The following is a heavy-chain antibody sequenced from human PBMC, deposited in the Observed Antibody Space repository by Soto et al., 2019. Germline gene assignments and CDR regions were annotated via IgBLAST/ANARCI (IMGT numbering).Heavy chain of an antibody. J-gene: IGHJ5*02. D-gene: IGHD2-2*01. Sequence: WASVKVSCKASGYTFTSYDINWVRQATGQGLEWMGWMNPNSGNTGYAQKFQGRVTMTRNTSISTAYMELSSLRSEDTAVYYCARESSCSSTSCYSNWFDPWGQGTLVTVSS. V-gene: IGHV1-8*01. CDR2: MNPNSGNT. CDR3: ARESSCSSTSCYSNWFDP. CDR1: GYTFTSYD.